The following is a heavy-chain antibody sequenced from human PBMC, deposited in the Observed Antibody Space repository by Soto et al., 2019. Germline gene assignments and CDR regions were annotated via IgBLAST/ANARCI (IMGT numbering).Heavy chain of an antibody. CDR3: ARGKDGRRAGTYYFDMDV. D-gene: IGHD1-1*01. J-gene: IGHJ6*03. Sequence: GGSLRLSCAASGFSFRVYWMTWVRQAPGKGLDWVANIKQDGSDKYYLDSLKGRFTISRDNAKNSVDLLMNSLRAEDTAVYYCARGKDGRRAGTYYFDMDVWGKGTTVTVSS. CDR2: IKQDGSDK. V-gene: IGHV3-7*01. CDR1: GFSFRVYW.